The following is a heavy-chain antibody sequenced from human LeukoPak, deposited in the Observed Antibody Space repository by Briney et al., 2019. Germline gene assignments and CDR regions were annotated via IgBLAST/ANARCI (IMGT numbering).Heavy chain of an antibody. J-gene: IGHJ5*02. CDR3: VRGGESTWS. CDR2: ISTSGDTT. D-gene: IGHD2-15*01. V-gene: IGHV3-48*01. Sequence: GGSLRLSCAASGFSFSDYSMNWVRQAPGKGLEFVSYISTSGDTTYYADSVMGRFTISRDNGKNSLYLQMNSLRAEDTAVYYCVRGGESTWSWGQGTLVTVSS. CDR1: GFSFSDYS.